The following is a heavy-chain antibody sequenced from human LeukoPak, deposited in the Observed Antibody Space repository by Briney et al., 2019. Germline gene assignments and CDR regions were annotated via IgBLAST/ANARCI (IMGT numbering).Heavy chain of an antibody. Sequence: GASVKVSCKASGYTFTSYYMHWVRQAPGQGLEWMGIINPSGGSTSYAQKFQGRVTMTRDTSTSTVYMELSSLRSEGTAVYYCARVTMETYYYDSSGYYDNYYFDYWGQGTLVTVSS. J-gene: IGHJ4*02. CDR3: ARVTMETYYYDSSGYYDNYYFDY. V-gene: IGHV1-46*01. CDR2: INPSGGST. CDR1: GYTFTSYY. D-gene: IGHD3-22*01.